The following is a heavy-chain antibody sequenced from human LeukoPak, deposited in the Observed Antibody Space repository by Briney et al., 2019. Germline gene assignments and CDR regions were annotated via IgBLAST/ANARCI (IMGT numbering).Heavy chain of an antibody. CDR2: ISAYNGNT. CDR3: ARDVIVGATTGWFDP. V-gene: IGHV1-18*01. CDR1: GYTFTSYG. J-gene: IGHJ5*02. Sequence: ASAKVSCKDSGYTFTSYGISWVRQAPGQGLEWMGWISAYNGNTNYAQKLQGRVTMTTDTSTSTAYMELRSLRSDDTAVYYCARDVIVGATTGWFDPWGQGTLVTVSS. D-gene: IGHD1-26*01.